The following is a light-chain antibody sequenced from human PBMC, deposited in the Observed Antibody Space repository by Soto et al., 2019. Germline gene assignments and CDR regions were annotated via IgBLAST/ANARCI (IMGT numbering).Light chain of an antibody. J-gene: IGKJ4*01. CDR2: DAS. CDR3: QQRSNWPPIT. Sequence: EIVLTQSPATLSLSPGERATLSCRASQNFGNYLAWYQQKPGQAPRLLIYDASNRATGIPARFSGSGSGTDFTLTISSLEPEDFAVYYCQQRSNWPPITFGGGTKVEIK. CDR1: QNFGNY. V-gene: IGKV3-11*01.